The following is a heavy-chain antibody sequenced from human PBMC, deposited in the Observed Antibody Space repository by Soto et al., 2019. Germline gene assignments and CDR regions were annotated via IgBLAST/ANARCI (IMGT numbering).Heavy chain of an antibody. Sequence: GASVKVSCKASGGTFSSYAISWVRQAPGQGLEWMGGIIPIFGTANYAQKFQGRVTITADESTSTAYMELSSLRSEDTAVYYCARECCISTSCYPPSWHSEICYYYYGMDVWGQGTTVTVSS. CDR1: GGTFSSYA. CDR3: ARECCISTSCYPPSWHSEICYYYYGMDV. J-gene: IGHJ6*02. D-gene: IGHD2-2*01. CDR2: IIPIFGTA. V-gene: IGHV1-69*13.